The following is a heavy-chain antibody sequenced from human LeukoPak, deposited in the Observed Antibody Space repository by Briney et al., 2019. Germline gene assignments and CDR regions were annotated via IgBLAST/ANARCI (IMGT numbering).Heavy chain of an antibody. V-gene: IGHV4-59*08. D-gene: IGHD6-19*01. Sequence: PSETLSLTCTVSGGSISSYYWSWIRQPPGKGLEWIGYISYSGSTNYNPSLKSRVTISVDTSKNQFSLKLSSVTAADTAVYYCARHARIAVAGTPKLYNWFDPWGQGTLVTVSS. J-gene: IGHJ5*02. CDR3: ARHARIAVAGTPKLYNWFDP. CDR1: GGSISSYY. CDR2: ISYSGST.